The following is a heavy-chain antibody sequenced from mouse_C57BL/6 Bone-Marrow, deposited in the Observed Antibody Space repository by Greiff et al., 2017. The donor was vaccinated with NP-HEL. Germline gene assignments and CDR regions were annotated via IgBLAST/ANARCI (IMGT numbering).Heavy chain of an antibody. J-gene: IGHJ4*01. V-gene: IGHV2-5*01. CDR2: IWRGGST. D-gene: IGHD1-1*01. Sequence: QVHVKQSGPGLVQPSQSLSITCTVSGFSLTSYGVHWVRQSPGKGLEWLGVIWRGGSTDYNAAFMSRLSITKDNSKSQVFFKMNSLQADDTAIYYCAKSGYYYGSSPYAMDYWGQGTSVTVSS. CDR1: GFSLTSYG. CDR3: AKSGYYYGSSPYAMDY.